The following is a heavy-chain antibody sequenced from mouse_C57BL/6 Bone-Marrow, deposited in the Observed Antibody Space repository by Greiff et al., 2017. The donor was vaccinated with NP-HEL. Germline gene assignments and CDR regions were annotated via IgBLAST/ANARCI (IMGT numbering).Heavy chain of an antibody. J-gene: IGHJ2*01. Sequence: LQQSGGGLVQPGGSMTLSCAASGFTFSDAWMDWVRQSPEKGLEWVAEIRNKANNHATYYAESVKGRFTISRDDSKSSVYLQMNSLRAEDTGIYYCTPTTAPGGDFDYWGQGTTLTVSS. CDR2: IRNKANNHAT. D-gene: IGHD1-2*01. CDR1: GFTFSDAW. CDR3: TPTTAPGGDFDY. V-gene: IGHV6-6*01.